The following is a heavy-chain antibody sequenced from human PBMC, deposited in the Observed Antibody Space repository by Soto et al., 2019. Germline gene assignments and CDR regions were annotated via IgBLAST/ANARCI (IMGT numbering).Heavy chain of an antibody. Sequence: PSETLSLTCTVSGGSISSDTYYWSWIRQLPGRGLEWIGYIYYSGSTYYNPSLKSRVTMSVDTSKNQFSLKLSSVTAADTAIYYCARVREPLYWFDPWGQGTLVTVSS. CDR3: ARVREPLYWFDP. V-gene: IGHV4-31*03. D-gene: IGHD1-26*01. CDR2: IYYSGST. J-gene: IGHJ5*02. CDR1: GGSISSDTYY.